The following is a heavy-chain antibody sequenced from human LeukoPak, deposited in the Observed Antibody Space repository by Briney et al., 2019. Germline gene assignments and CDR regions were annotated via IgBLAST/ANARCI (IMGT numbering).Heavy chain of an antibody. CDR2: ISSSSSYI. CDR3: ARGSFGYDSSGYYLYYYYYYGMDV. V-gene: IGHV3-21*01. D-gene: IGHD3-22*01. CDR1: GFTFSSYS. Sequence: PGGSLRLSCAASGFTFSSYSMNWVRQAPGKGVEGVSSISSSSSYIYYADSVKGRFTISRDNAKNSLYLQMNSLRAEDTAVYYCARGSFGYDSSGYYLYYYYYYGMDVWGQGTTVTVSS. J-gene: IGHJ6*02.